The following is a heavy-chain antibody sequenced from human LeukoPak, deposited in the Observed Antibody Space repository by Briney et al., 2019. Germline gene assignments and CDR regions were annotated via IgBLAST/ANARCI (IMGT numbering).Heavy chain of an antibody. CDR1: GFTFSSYA. D-gene: IGHD2-2*01. CDR2: IKEDGSEK. Sequence: GGSLTLSCAASGFTFSSYAMSWVRQAPGKGLEWVANIKEDGSEKYYVDSVKGRFTISRDHAKNSLYLQTNSLRAEDTAVYYCARRALRYCSSTSCPAQYYGVDVWGKGTTVTVSS. J-gene: IGHJ6*04. V-gene: IGHV3-7*03. CDR3: ARRALRYCSSTSCPAQYYGVDV.